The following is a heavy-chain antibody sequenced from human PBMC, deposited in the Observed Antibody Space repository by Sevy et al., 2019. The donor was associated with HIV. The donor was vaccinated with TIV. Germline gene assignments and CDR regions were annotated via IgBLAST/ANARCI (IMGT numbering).Heavy chain of an antibody. D-gene: IGHD3-22*01. Sequence: GGSLRLSCAASGFTFSSYAMSWVRQAPGKGLEWVSGLSGYGGSTYYADSVKGRFTISRDNSKNTLYLQMNSLRAEDKAVYYCAKDRITMMGDAFDVWGQGTMVTVSS. J-gene: IGHJ3*01. V-gene: IGHV3-23*01. CDR1: GFTFSSYA. CDR2: LSGYGGST. CDR3: AKDRITMMGDAFDV.